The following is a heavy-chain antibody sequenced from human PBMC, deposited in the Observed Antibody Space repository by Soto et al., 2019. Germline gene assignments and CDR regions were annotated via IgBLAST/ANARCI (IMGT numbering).Heavy chain of an antibody. CDR3: ARDSHYDILTGYSRNAFDM. CDR1: GYSFAGHY. V-gene: IGHV1-2*02. J-gene: IGHJ3*02. D-gene: IGHD3-9*01. Sequence: ASVKVSCKTSGYSFAGHYLHWVRQAPGQGLDWMGWINPNSGGTIYAQRFQGRVTMTRDASISTAYMVLTSLRSDDTAVYYCARDSHYDILTGYSRNAFDMWGRGTVVTVSS. CDR2: INPNSGGT.